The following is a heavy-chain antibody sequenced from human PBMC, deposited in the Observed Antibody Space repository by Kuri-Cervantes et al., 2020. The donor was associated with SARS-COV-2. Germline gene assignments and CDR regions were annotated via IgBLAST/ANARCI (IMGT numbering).Heavy chain of an antibody. D-gene: IGHD3-10*01. CDR1: GGSFSGNY. CDR3: ARGPPSGPVSGGFDF. CDR2: IKHSGST. J-gene: IGHJ4*02. V-gene: IGHV4-34*01. Sequence: SETLSPTCDVYGGSFSGNYWSWIRQPQGRGLEWIGEIKHSGSTNYNPSLKKRVTISVDTSKNQFSLKLNTVTAADTAVYFCARGPPSGPVSGGFDFWGQGTLVTVSS.